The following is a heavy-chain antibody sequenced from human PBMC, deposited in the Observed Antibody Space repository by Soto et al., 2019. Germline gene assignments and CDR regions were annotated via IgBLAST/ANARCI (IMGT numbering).Heavy chain of an antibody. Sequence: QITLKESGPTLVKPTQTLTLTCTFSGFSLTTGGLGVGWIRQPPGKALEWLGVIYWNDDRRYNPSLRNRLTLTKDTSKNQVFLTMTNMDPADTPTYYCGHRRQSFDSSGLDVWGQGTTVTVSS. D-gene: IGHD3-3*01. CDR3: GHRRQSFDSSGLDV. V-gene: IGHV2-5*01. CDR2: IYWNDDR. CDR1: GFSLTTGGLG. J-gene: IGHJ6*02.